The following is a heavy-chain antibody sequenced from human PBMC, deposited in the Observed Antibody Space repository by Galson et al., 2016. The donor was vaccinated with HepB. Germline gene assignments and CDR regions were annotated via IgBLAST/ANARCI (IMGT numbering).Heavy chain of an antibody. J-gene: IGHJ4*02. V-gene: IGHV1-18*01. CDR1: GYTFSNFG. Sequence: SVKVSCKTSGYTFSNFGISWVRQAPGQGLEWMGWISSNNGDANYARNFQGRVTMTTDTSTATAYLEVTSLKSDDTAVYFCARGRIAVAGSEAYWGQGTLVTVSP. D-gene: IGHD6-19*01. CDR2: ISSNNGDA. CDR3: ARGRIAVAGSEAY.